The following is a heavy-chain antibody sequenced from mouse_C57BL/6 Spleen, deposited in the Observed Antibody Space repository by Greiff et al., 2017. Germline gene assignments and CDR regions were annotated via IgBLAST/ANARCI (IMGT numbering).Heavy chain of an antibody. Sequence: QVQLQQPGAELVKPGASVKLSCKASGYTFTSSWMHWVKQRPGRGLEWIGRLDPTSGGTTYNEKFKSKATLTVDNPSSTAYMQLSSLTSDDSAVYYCARGWEGGDYAMDYWGQGTSVTVSS. CDR3: ARGWEGGDYAMDY. CDR1: GYTFTSSW. CDR2: LDPTSGGT. V-gene: IGHV1-72*01. D-gene: IGHD3-3*01. J-gene: IGHJ4*01.